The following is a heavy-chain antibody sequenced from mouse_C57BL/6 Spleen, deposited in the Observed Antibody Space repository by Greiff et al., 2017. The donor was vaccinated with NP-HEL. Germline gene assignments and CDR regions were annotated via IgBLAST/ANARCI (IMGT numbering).Heavy chain of an antibody. CDR2: IDPEDGDT. D-gene: IGHD2-3*01. CDR1: GFNIKDYY. CDR3: TTVYDGYRGYFDY. Sequence: EVQLQQSGAELVRPGASVKLSCTASGFNIKDYYMHWVKQRPEQGLEWIGRIDPEDGDTEYAPKFQGKATLTADTSSNTAYLQRSSLTSEDTAVYYCTTVYDGYRGYFDYWGQGTTLTVSS. J-gene: IGHJ2*01. V-gene: IGHV14-1*01.